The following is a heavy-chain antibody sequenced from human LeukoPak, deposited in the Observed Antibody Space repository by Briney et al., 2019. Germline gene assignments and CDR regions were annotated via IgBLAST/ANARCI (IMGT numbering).Heavy chain of an antibody. V-gene: IGHV4-4*07. D-gene: IGHD3-10*02. Sequence: PSETLSLTCTVSGGSISSYYWSWIRQPAGKGLEWIGRLCASGSSNSSDYNPSLKSRVTMSGDTSKNQFSLRLTSVTAADSAIYYCASGTMSSYYYGLDVWGQGTTVTVSS. CDR2: LCASGSS. CDR3: ASGTMSSYYYGLDV. J-gene: IGHJ6*02. CDR1: GGSISSYY.